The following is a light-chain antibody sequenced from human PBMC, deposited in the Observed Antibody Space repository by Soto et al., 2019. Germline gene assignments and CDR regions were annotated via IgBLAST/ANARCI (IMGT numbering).Light chain of an antibody. CDR2: DVS. V-gene: IGKV3-11*01. J-gene: IGKJ3*01. Sequence: EIVLTQSPATLSLSPGERATLSCRASQSVDNYLAWYQQKPGQAPRLLIYDVSNRATGTPARFSGSGSGTDFTLSISSLEPEDFAVYYCQQRSNRPRFTFGPGTKVDIE. CDR3: QQRSNRPRFT. CDR1: QSVDNY.